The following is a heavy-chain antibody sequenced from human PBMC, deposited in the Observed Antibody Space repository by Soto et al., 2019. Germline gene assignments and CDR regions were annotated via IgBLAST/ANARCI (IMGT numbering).Heavy chain of an antibody. CDR3: EREGGIP. V-gene: IGHV1-3*04. J-gene: IGHJ5*02. CDR2: IHTGNGDT. Sequence: ASVKVSCKASGYIFARCPLNWLRQAPGHRPEWMGWIHTGNGDTKYSQKFQGRLTLTRDTSASTGYMELSSLRSEDTAVYFCEREGGIPWGHGTLVTVSS. CDR1: GYIFARCP. D-gene: IGHD3-16*01.